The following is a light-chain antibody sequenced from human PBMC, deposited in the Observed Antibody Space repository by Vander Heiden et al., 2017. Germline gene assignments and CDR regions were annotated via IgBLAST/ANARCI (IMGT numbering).Light chain of an antibody. CDR3: QQYGDSPLT. J-gene: IGKJ4*01. V-gene: IGKV3-20*01. CDR2: DAS. Sequence: ETVLTQSPGTLSLSPGERATLSCRARQSVSGCRYLAWYQQKPGQAPRLLIHDASTTVTRIPDTFSGSGSGTDFTLTINIMESEHCTVYYFQQYGDSPLTFGGGTKVEIK. CDR1: QSVSGCRY.